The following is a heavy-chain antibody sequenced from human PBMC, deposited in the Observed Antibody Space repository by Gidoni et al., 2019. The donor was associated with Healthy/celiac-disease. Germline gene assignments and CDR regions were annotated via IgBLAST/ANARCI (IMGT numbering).Heavy chain of an antibody. CDR3: ARDLDYDYYYGMDV. D-gene: IGHD1-1*01. CDR1: GFTFGDYY. V-gene: IGHV3-11*06. CDR2: ISSSSSYT. Sequence: QVQLVESGGGLVKPGGSLRLSCAASGFTFGDYYMSWIRQAPGKGLEWVSYISSSSSYTNYADSVKGRFTISRDNAKNSLYLQMNSLRAEDTAVYYCARDLDYDYYYGMDVWGQGTTVTVSS. J-gene: IGHJ6*02.